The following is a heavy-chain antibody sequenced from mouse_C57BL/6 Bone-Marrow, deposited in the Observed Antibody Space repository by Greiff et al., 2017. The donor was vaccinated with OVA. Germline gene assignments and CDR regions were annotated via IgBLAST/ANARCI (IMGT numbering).Heavy chain of an antibody. J-gene: IGHJ4*01. CDR2: SRNKANDYTT. Sequence: EVKVVESGGGLVQSGRSLRLSCATSGFTFSDFYMEWVRQAPGKGLEWIAASRNKANDYTTEYSASVKGRFIVSRDTSQSILYLQMNALRAEDTAIYYCARDGGGYAMDYWGQGTSVTVSS. CDR3: ARDGGGYAMDY. V-gene: IGHV7-1*01. CDR1: GFTFSDFY.